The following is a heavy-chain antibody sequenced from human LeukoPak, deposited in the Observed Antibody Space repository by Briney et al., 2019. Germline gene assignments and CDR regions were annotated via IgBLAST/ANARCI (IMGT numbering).Heavy chain of an antibody. V-gene: IGHV3-33*01. CDR3: STPLDYFDSSGYHPGGD. J-gene: IGHJ4*02. Sequence: GGSLRLSCAASGFTFSSYGMHWVRQAPGKGLEWVAVIWYDGSNKYYADSVKGRFTISRDNSKNTLYLQMNSLRAEDTAVYYCSTPLDYFDSSGYHPGGDWGQGTLVTVSS. CDR2: IWYDGSNK. D-gene: IGHD3-22*01. CDR1: GFTFSSYG.